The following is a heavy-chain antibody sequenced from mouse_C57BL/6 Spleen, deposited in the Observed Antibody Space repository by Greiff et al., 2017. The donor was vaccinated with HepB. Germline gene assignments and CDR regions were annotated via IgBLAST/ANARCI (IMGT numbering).Heavy chain of an antibody. V-gene: IGHV1-82*01. Sequence: QVQLKQSGPELVKPGASVKISCKASGYAFSSSWMNWVKQRPGKGLEWIGRIYPGDGDTNYNGKFKGKATLTADKSSSTAYMQLSSLTAEDSAVYFCARLSGPWYFDVWGTGTTVTVSS. CDR3: ARLSGPWYFDV. CDR2: IYPGDGDT. J-gene: IGHJ1*03. D-gene: IGHD3-1*01. CDR1: GYAFSSSW.